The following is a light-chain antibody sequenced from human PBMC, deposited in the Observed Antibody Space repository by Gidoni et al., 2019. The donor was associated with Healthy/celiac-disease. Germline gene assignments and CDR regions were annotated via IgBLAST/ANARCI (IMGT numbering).Light chain of an antibody. J-gene: IGKJ2*04. Sequence: EIVLTHSPGTLSLSPGERATLSCRASQSVSSSYLAWYQQKPGQAPRLLIYGASSRDTGIPDRFSGSGSGTDFTLTISRLEPEDFAVYYCQQYGSSPLCSFGQGTKLEIK. CDR1: QSVSSSY. CDR3: QQYGSSPLCS. V-gene: IGKV3-20*01. CDR2: GAS.